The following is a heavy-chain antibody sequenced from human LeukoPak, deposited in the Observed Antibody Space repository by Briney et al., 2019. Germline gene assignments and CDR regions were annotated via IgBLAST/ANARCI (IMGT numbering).Heavy chain of an antibody. CDR2: VDPEDGET. V-gene: IGHV1-69-2*01. D-gene: IGHD2-15*01. Sequence: ASVKISCKVSGYTFTVYYMHWVQQAPGKGLEWMGLVDPEDGETIYAEKFQGRVTITADTSTDTAYMELSSLRSEDTAVYYCATGGGRVQANTPWYYYMDVWGKGTTVTVSS. J-gene: IGHJ6*03. CDR1: GYTFTVYY. CDR3: ATGGGRVQANTPWYYYMDV.